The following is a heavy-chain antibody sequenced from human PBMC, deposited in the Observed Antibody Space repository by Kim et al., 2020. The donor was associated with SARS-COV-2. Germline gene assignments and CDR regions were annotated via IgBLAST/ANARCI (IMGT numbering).Heavy chain of an antibody. V-gene: IGHV3-23*01. CDR1: GFTFSGYA. J-gene: IGHJ4*02. Sequence: GGSLRLSCAGSGFTFSGYALSWVRQAPGKGLEWVAAISGGGGSTYYADSLKGRFIISRDSSDNTLYLQMSSLRAEDTAIYYCAKDLGGYISPSSGYSGPGSPVTVSP. D-gene: IGHD6-19*01. CDR2: ISGGGGST. CDR3: AKDLGGYISPSSGY.